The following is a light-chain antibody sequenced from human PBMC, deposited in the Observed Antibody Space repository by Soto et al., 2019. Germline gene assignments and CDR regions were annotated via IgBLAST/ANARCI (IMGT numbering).Light chain of an antibody. Sequence: EIVMTQSPATLSVSPGERATLSCRASQSVSSNLAWYQQKTGQAPRILIYGASTRATGIPDRFSGSGSGTELNLTISRLQSEDFAVYYCQKYNNWPKTFGQGTKVDIK. CDR3: QKYNNWPKT. J-gene: IGKJ1*01. V-gene: IGKV3-15*01. CDR2: GAS. CDR1: QSVSSN.